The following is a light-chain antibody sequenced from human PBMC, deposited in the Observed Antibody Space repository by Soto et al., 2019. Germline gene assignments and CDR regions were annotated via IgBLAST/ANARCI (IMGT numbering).Light chain of an antibody. Sequence: PGERATLSCMSSQSVSSNYLAWYQQKPGQAPRVLIYGASSRTTGIPDRFSGSGSGTDFTLTISRLEPEDFAVYYCQQYHNSPLTFGQGTKVDIK. CDR1: QSVSSNY. J-gene: IGKJ1*01. CDR2: GAS. CDR3: QQYHNSPLT. V-gene: IGKV3-20*01.